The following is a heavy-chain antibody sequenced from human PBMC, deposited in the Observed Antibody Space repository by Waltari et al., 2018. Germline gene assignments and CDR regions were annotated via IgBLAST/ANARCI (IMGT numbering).Heavy chain of an antibody. CDR2: IWFDGTAK. Sequence: QVQLVESGGGVVQSGRALRLSCVASGFTFDSYGMHWVRQAPGKALEWVALIWFDGTAKYYADSVKGRFTVSRDNSKNTFYLQLNRLRAEDTAVYYCARDMHSSSSALGWLDPWGQGTLVTVSS. CDR1: GFTFDSYG. D-gene: IGHD6-6*01. V-gene: IGHV3-33*01. J-gene: IGHJ5*02. CDR3: ARDMHSSSSALGWLDP.